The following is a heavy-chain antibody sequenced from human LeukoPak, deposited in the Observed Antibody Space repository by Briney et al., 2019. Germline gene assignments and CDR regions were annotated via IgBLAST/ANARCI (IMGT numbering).Heavy chain of an antibody. CDR3: ARDTFGSIDY. V-gene: IGHV3-30-3*01. Sequence: GGSLRLSCATSGFTFNDYPMHWVRQAPGKGLEWVAVTSHDESNKYYADAVKGRFTISRDNSNNTLYLQMNSLRAEDTAVYYCARDTFGSIDYWGQGILVTVSS. CDR1: GFTFNDYP. CDR2: TSHDESNK. J-gene: IGHJ4*02. D-gene: IGHD2/OR15-2a*01.